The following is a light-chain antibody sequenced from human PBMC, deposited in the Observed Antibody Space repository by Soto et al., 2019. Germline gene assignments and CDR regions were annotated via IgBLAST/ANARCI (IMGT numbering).Light chain of an antibody. V-gene: IGLV1-47*01. J-gene: IGLJ3*02. CDR1: SSNIGSNY. Sequence: QSVLTQPPSASGTPGQRVNISCSGSSSNIGSNYVYWYRQFPGTAPKLMIYEVNKRPSGVSNRFSGSKSGNTASLTISGLQAEDEADYYCSSYTISTTRVFGGGTKLTVL. CDR2: EVN. CDR3: SSYTISTTRV.